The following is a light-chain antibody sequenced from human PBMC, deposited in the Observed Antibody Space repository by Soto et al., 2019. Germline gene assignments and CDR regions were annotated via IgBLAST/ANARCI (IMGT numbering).Light chain of an antibody. Sequence: TQSASTLSLSPGDRANISCRASQRIXTNFAWYQRKPGQAPRVLTYDATTRATGIPARLSGSGSGTEFTPTISSLQSEDFALYYCQQYNNGTRTFGQGTKVDIK. CDR2: DAT. CDR1: QRIXTN. CDR3: QQYNNGTRT. V-gene: IGKV3-15*01. J-gene: IGKJ1*01.